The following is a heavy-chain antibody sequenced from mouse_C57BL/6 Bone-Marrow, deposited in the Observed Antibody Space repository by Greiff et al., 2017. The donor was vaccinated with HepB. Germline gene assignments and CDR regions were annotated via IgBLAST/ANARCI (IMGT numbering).Heavy chain of an antibody. CDR3: DQAASAL. CDR2: IFIGNGYT. V-gene: IGHV1-58*01. Sequence: VQLQQSGAELVRPGSSVKMSCKTSGYTFTSYGINWVKQRPGQGLEWIGYIFIGNGYTAYNEKFKGKATLTSDTSSSTGYMQLSSLTSEESAIDCCDQAASALWGQGTRVTVSA. J-gene: IGHJ3*02. D-gene: IGHD3-2*02. CDR1: GYTFTSYG.